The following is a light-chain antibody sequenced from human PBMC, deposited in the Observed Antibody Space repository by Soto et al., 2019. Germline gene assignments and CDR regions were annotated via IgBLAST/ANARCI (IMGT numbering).Light chain of an antibody. CDR1: QTITPTF. CDR2: GAS. Sequence: GLTQSPGTLSLSPGERATLSCRASQTITPTFLAWYQQKPGQAPRLLIYGASSRATDIPDRFSGSGSGTDFNLTISKLEPEDFAVYYCQQFGVSPTFGGGTKVDIK. V-gene: IGKV3-20*01. J-gene: IGKJ4*01. CDR3: QQFGVSPT.